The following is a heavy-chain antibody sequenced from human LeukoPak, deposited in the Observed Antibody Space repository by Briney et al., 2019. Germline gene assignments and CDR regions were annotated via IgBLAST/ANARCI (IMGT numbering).Heavy chain of an antibody. CDR2: ISGSGSTV. D-gene: IGHD4-23*01. J-gene: IGHJ5*01. CDR3: ARDRGNSDPGDWFDS. CDR1: GFTFSDYY. Sequence: GGSLRLSCAASGFTFSDYYMSWIRQAPGKGLEWVSYISGSGSTVYYAASVRGRFTISRDNAKNSLFLQINSLRAEDTAVYYCARDRGNSDPGDWFDSWGQGTLVTVSS. V-gene: IGHV3-11*01.